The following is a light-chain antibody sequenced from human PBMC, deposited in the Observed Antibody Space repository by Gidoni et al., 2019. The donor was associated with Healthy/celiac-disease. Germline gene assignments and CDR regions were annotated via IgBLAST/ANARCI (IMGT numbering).Light chain of an antibody. Sequence: TLAPGTLSLSPGERATLSCRASQSVSSSYLAWYQQKPGQAPRLLIYGASSRATGIPDRFSGSGSGTDFTLTISRLEPEDFAVYYCQQYGSSPPLTFGGGTKVEIK. J-gene: IGKJ4*01. CDR3: QQYGSSPPLT. CDR1: QSVSSSY. V-gene: IGKV3-20*01. CDR2: GAS.